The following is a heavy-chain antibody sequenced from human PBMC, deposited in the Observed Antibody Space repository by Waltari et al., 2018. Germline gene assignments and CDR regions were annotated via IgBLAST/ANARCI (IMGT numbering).Heavy chain of an antibody. Sequence: EEQLVESGGGLIQPGESLRVSCAVSGFTFSRSWMNWFRQGPGKGLVWVARINSDGSDTSYADSVKGRFTISRDNAKNTVYLQMKSLRVEDTAVYYCARMARKTYSSPVAGRDYYYGMDVWGLGTTVTVSS. J-gene: IGHJ6*02. CDR3: ARMARKTYSSPVAGRDYYYGMDV. D-gene: IGHD6-13*01. CDR2: INSDGSDT. V-gene: IGHV3-74*01. CDR1: GFTFSRSW.